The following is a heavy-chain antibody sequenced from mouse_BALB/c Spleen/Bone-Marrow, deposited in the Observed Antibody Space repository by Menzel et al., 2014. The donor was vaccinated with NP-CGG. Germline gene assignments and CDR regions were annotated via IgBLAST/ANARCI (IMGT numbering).Heavy chain of an antibody. V-gene: IGHV4-1*02. CDR3: ARLGYYGGFAY. Sequence: VQLKDSGGGLVQPGGSLKLSCAASGFDFSRYWMGWVRQAPGKRLGWIGEINPDSTTINYTPSLKYKFIISRDNAKNTLFLQMSNVRSEDTALYYCARLGYYGGFAYWGQGTLVTVSA. CDR1: GFDFSRYW. J-gene: IGHJ3*01. CDR2: INPDSTTI. D-gene: IGHD2-3*01.